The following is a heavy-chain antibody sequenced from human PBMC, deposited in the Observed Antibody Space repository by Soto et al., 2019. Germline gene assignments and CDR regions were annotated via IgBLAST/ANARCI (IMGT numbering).Heavy chain of an antibody. CDR1: GYTFINYG. V-gene: IGHV1-18*01. J-gene: IGHJ4*02. Sequence: QVQLVQSGAEVKKPGASVKVSCKASGYTFINYGFSWVRQVPGQGLQWMGWISSYNGNTNYAQKFQDRVTMTTDTSTSTAYMELRSLTSDDTAVYYCAREAPADYDDDGSFYDVELDFWGQGTLVTVSS. CDR2: ISSYNGNT. D-gene: IGHD3-22*01. CDR3: AREAPADYDDDGSFYDVELDF.